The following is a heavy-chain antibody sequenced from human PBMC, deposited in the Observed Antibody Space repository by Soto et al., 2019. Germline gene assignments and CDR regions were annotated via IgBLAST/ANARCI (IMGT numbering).Heavy chain of an antibody. Sequence: QVQLVDSGGGVVQPGRSLRLSCAASGFTFSNYDIHWVRQAPGKGLEWVAIISYDGTNKYSADSVKGRFTISINNSKNTLYLQMNSLRTEDTALYYCARDKGITVQKHYFDYWGQGTLVTVSS. CDR2: ISYDGTNK. CDR1: GFTFSNYD. V-gene: IGHV3-30*03. J-gene: IGHJ4*02. CDR3: ARDKGITVQKHYFDY. D-gene: IGHD6-19*01.